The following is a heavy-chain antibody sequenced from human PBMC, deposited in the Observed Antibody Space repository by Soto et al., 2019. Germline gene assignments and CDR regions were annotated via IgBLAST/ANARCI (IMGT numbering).Heavy chain of an antibody. CDR2: IIPIFGTA. CDR3: ARAQTYYDYVWGSYRYNWFDP. Sequence: QVQLVQSGAEVKKPGSSVKVSCKASGGTFSSYAISWVRQAPGQGLEWMGGIIPIFGTANYAQKFQGRVTITADESTSTAYRELSSLRSEDTAVYYCARAQTYYDYVWGSYRYNWFDPWGQRTLVTVSS. V-gene: IGHV1-69*01. D-gene: IGHD3-16*02. J-gene: IGHJ5*02. CDR1: GGTFSSYA.